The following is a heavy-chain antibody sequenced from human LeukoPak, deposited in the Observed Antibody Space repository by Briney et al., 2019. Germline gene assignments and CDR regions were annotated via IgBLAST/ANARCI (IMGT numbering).Heavy chain of an antibody. CDR3: TAGTGRSDFDY. Sequence: GGSLRLSCAASGFTFSNAWMSWVRQAPGKGLEWVGRIKRKGDDGSIDYAAPVKGGLTISRDDSKNTLYLQMNSLKSEDTAVYYCTAGTGRSDFDYWGQGTLVTVSS. CDR2: IKRKGDDGSI. D-gene: IGHD3/OR15-3a*01. J-gene: IGHJ4*02. V-gene: IGHV3-15*01. CDR1: GFTFSNAW.